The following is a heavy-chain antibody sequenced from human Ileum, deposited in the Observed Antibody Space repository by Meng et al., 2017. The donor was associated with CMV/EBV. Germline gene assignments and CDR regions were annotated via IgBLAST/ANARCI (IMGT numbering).Heavy chain of an antibody. J-gene: IGHJ5*02. CDR2: INPSSGAT. CDR1: GYTFTDHF. CDR3: ARPMDKSSWKEWFDP. D-gene: IGHD1-1*01. V-gene: IGHV1-2*02. Sequence: ASVKVSWKSSGYTFTDHFIHWVRQVPGQGLEWMGCINPSSGATGYAQKFQGRVSMTRDTSISTAYMELRTLTSDDTAVYYCARPMDKSSWKEWFDPWGQGTQVTVSS.